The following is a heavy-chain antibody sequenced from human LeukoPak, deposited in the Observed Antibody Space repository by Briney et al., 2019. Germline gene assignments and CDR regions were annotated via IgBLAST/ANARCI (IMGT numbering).Heavy chain of an antibody. Sequence: GGSLRLSCAESRFTFSSCWMSWVRQAPGKGLGWVANIKEDGSEKYYVDSVKGRFTISRDNSKNTLYLQMNSLRAEDTAVYYCAKTRYYYYMDVWGKGTTVTVSS. J-gene: IGHJ6*03. CDR3: AKTRYYYYMDV. CDR2: IKEDGSEK. V-gene: IGHV3-7*01. D-gene: IGHD1-14*01. CDR1: RFTFSSCW.